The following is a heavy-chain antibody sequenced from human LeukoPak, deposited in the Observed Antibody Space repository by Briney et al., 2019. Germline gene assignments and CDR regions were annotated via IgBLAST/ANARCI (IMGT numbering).Heavy chain of an antibody. J-gene: IGHJ4*02. CDR1: GFTFSDYY. CDR2: ISYDENHK. D-gene: IGHD2-15*01. Sequence: GGSLRLSCAASGFTFSDYYMSWIGQAPGKGLEWVAVISYDENHKYYADSVKGRFTISRDNSKNTLYLQMNSLRAEDTAVYYCARDLYCSGDSCYSGLKYWGQGTLVTVSS. V-gene: IGHV3-30*03. CDR3: ARDLYCSGDSCYSGLKY.